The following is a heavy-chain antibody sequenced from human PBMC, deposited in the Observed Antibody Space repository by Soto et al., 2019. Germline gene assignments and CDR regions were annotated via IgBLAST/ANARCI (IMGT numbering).Heavy chain of an antibody. CDR1: GYTLTELS. CDR3: ARDQGVRGHSGGYYYLFGY. V-gene: IGHV1-24*01. D-gene: IGHD3-22*01. Sequence: ASVKVSCKVSGYTLTELSMHWVRQAPGKGLEWMGGFDPEDGETIYAQKFQGRVTITEDTSTDTAYMELSSLRSEDTAVYYCARDQGVRGHSGGYYYLFGYWGQGTLVTSPQ. J-gene: IGHJ4*02. CDR2: FDPEDGET.